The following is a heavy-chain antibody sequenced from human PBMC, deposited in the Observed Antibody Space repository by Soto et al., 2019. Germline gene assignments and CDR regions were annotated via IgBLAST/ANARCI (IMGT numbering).Heavy chain of an antibody. CDR3: ARDPHNSGSYDY. D-gene: IGHD1-26*01. Sequence: ASVKVSCKASGYTFTSYGIIWVRQAPGQGLEWMGWISAYNGNTNYAQKPQGRVTMTTDTSTSTAYMELRSLRSDDTAVYYCARDPHNSGSYDYWGQGTLVTVSS. CDR1: GYTFTSYG. CDR2: ISAYNGNT. V-gene: IGHV1-18*04. J-gene: IGHJ4*02.